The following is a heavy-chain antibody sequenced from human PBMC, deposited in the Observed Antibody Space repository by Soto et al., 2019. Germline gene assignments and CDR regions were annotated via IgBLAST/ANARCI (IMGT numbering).Heavy chain of an antibody. CDR1: GFTFGDYA. J-gene: IGHJ6*02. CDR3: TSCSGGSCYYYYYGMDV. CDR2: IRSKAYGGTT. D-gene: IGHD2-15*01. V-gene: IGHV3-49*03. Sequence: GGSLRLSCTASGFTFGDYAMSWFRQAPGKGLEWVGFIRSKAYGGTTEYAASVKGRFTISRDDSKSIAYLQMNSLKTEDTAVYYCTSCSGGSCYYYYYGMDVWGQGTTVTVSS.